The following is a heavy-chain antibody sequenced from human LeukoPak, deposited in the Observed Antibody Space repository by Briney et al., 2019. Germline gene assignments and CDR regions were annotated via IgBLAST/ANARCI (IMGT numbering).Heavy chain of an antibody. CDR2: INHSGSI. CDR1: GGSFSGYY. Sequence: PSETLSLTCAVYGGSFSGYYWSWIRQPPGKGLEWIGEINHSGSINYNSSLKSRVTIVDTSKNQFSLKLSSVTAADTAVYYCARHRTIYYDSSGYWVWGQGTLVTVSS. D-gene: IGHD3-22*01. V-gene: IGHV4-34*01. CDR3: ARHRTIYYDSSGYWV. J-gene: IGHJ4*02.